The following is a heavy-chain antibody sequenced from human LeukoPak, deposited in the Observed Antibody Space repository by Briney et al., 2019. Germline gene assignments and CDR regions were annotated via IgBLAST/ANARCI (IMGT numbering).Heavy chain of an antibody. CDR3: ANRGIYGYFNY. CDR1: GGSISSSSYY. V-gene: IGHV4-39*01. J-gene: IGHJ4*02. CDR2: IYYSGST. Sequence: SETLSLTCTVSGGSISSSSYYWGWIRQPPGKGLEWIGSIYYSGSTYYNPSLKSRVTISVDTSKNQFSLKLSSVTAADTAVYYCANRGIYGYFNYWGQGTLVTVSS. D-gene: IGHD3-10*01.